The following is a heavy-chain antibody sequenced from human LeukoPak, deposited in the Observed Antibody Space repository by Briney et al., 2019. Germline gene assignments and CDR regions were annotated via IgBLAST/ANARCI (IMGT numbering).Heavy chain of an antibody. CDR3: ANAGIVVAGTLVY. V-gene: IGHV3-23*01. J-gene: IGHJ4*02. CDR2: ISGSGGNT. CDR1: GFTFSSYV. Sequence: GGSLRLSCAASGFTFSSYVMSWVRQAPGKGLEWVSAISGSGGNTYYADSEKCRFTISRDNSKNTLYLQMNSLRAEDTAVYYCANAGIVVAGTLVYWGQGTLVTVSS. D-gene: IGHD6-19*01.